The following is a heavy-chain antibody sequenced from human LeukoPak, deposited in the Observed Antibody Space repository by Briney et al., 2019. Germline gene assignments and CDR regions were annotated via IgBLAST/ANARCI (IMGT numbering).Heavy chain of an antibody. CDR3: ARDRVYYGMDV. CDR2: IYYSGST. V-gene: IGHV4-39*07. CDR1: GGSISSSSYY. J-gene: IGHJ6*02. Sequence: LETLSLTCTVSGGSISSSSYYWGWIRQPPGKGLEWIGSIYYSGSTYYNPSLKSRVTISVDTSKNQFSLKLSSVTAADTAVYYCARDRVYYGMDVWGQGTTVTVSS.